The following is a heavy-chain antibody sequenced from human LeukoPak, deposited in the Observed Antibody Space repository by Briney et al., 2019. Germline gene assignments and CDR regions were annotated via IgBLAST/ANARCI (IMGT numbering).Heavy chain of an antibody. D-gene: IGHD3-3*01. CDR3: ATSTPSTIFGVAIMRWSPNYYYYGMDV. CDR1: GYTLTELS. CDR2: FDPEDGET. J-gene: IGHJ6*02. V-gene: IGHV1-24*01. Sequence: ASVKVSCTVSGYTLTELSMHWVRQAPGKGLEWMGGFDPEDGETIYAQKFQGRVTMTEDTSTDTAYMELSSLRSEDTAVYYCATSTPSTIFGVAIMRWSPNYYYYGMDVWGQGTTVTVS.